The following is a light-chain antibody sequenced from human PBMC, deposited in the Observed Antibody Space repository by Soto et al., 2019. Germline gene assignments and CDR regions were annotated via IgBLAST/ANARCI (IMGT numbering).Light chain of an antibody. CDR3: QQYNNWPPWT. V-gene: IGKV3-15*01. CDR1: QSVSSN. J-gene: IGKJ1*01. CDR2: GAS. Sequence: EIVMTQSPATLSVSPGERATLSCRASQSVSSNLAWYQQKPGQAPRLLIYGASTRATGIPARFSGSGSGTEFTLTISSLQYDDFKVYYCQQYNNWPPWTFGQGTKVEIK.